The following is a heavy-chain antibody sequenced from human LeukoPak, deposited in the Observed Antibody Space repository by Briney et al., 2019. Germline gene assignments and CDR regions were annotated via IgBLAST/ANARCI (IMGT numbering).Heavy chain of an antibody. Sequence: GGSLRLSCAASGFTFSSYAMSWARQAPGKGLEWVSAISGSGGSTYYADSVKGRFTISRDNSKNTLYLQMNSLRAEDTAVYYCAKRDYGDYGIDYWGQGTLVTVSS. CDR1: GFTFSSYA. CDR2: ISGSGGST. CDR3: AKRDYGDYGIDY. J-gene: IGHJ4*02. D-gene: IGHD4-17*01. V-gene: IGHV3-23*01.